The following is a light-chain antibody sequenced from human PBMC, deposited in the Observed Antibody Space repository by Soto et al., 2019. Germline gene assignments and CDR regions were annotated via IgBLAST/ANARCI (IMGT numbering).Light chain of an antibody. CDR2: AAS. V-gene: IGKV3-20*01. Sequence: EIVLTQSPGTLSLSPGERATLSCRSSQSVSSSYLAWYQQKPGQAPRLLIYAASSRAAGIPDRFSGSGSETDFTLTISRLEPEDFAVYYCQQYGHSPWTFGQGTKVDNK. CDR3: QQYGHSPWT. J-gene: IGKJ1*01. CDR1: QSVSSSY.